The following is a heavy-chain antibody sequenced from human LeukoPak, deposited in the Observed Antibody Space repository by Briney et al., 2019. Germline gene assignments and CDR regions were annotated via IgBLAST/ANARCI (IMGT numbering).Heavy chain of an antibody. V-gene: IGHV4-59*01. CDR1: GGSISSYY. J-gene: IGHJ4*02. D-gene: IGHD1-26*01. CDR2: IYYSGST. Sequence: SETLSLTCTVSGGSISSYYWSWIRQPPGKGLEWIGYIYYSGSTNYNPSFKSRVTISVDTSKNQFSLKLSSVTAADTAVYYCAREWERLFDYWGQGTLVTVSS. CDR3: AREWERLFDY.